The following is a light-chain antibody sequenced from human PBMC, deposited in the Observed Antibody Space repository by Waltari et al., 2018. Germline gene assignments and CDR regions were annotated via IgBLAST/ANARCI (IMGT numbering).Light chain of an antibody. CDR1: ERVSDN. Sequence: EILLTQSPVTLSVSPGEGATLSCSASERVSDNLAWYQQKPGQPPRLLIYGASTRAPNVPGRFIVRRPGTQFTLTVSNLQPEDFAIYHCQQYNNGPPASFGQGTKVEIK. CDR3: QQYNNGPPAS. J-gene: IGKJ1*01. CDR2: GAS. V-gene: IGKV3-15*01.